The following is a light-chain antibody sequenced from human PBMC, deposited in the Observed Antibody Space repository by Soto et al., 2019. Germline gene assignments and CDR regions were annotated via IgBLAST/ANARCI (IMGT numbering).Light chain of an antibody. CDR2: LGS. CDR1: QSLLHSNGYNY. J-gene: IGKJ5*01. CDR3: LQALQTPIT. Sequence: DIVMTQSPLSLPVTPGEPASISCRSSQSLLHSNGYNYLDWYLQKPGQSPQLLIYLGSNRASGVPDRFSGGGSGTDFTLKISRVEAEDVGVYYCLQALQTPITFGQGTRLENK. V-gene: IGKV2-28*01.